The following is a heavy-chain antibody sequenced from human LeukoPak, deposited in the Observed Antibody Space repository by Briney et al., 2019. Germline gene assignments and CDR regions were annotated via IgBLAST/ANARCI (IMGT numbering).Heavy chain of an antibody. V-gene: IGHV3-23*01. D-gene: IGHD2-15*01. CDR2: MSGSGGTT. J-gene: IGHJ4*02. Sequence: GGSLRLSCTASGFTFSSYAMSWVRQAPGKGLEWVSVMSGSGGTTYYADSVKGRFTVSRDNSKNTLYLQMNSLRAEDTAVYYCANPNSGVFSFPILFDYGGQETLVTVSS. CDR3: ANPNSGVFSFPILFDY. CDR1: GFTFSSYA.